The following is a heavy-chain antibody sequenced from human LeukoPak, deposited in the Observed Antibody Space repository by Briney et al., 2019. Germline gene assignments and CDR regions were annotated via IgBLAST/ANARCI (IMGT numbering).Heavy chain of an antibody. J-gene: IGHJ5*02. D-gene: IGHD3-3*01. Sequence: ASVKVSCKASGYTFTRFYMHWVRQAPGQGFEWMGWINPNSGGTSYAQKFQGRVTMTRDTSITTAYMELSRLRCDDTAVYYCARDLTIFGGVNDPLIRDHWGQGTLVTVSS. CDR3: ARDLTIFGGVNDPLIRDH. CDR2: INPNSGGT. V-gene: IGHV1-2*02. CDR1: GYTFTRFY.